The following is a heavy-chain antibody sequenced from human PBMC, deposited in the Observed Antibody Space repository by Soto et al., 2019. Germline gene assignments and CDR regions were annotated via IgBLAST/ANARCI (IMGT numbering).Heavy chain of an antibody. CDR2: IIPLFGTT. CDR3: ARGATHGSSWYFWFDP. CDR1: GGTFSTYS. D-gene: IGHD6-13*01. Sequence: QMQLVQSGAEVRMPGSSVKISCKASGGTFSTYSINWLRQAPGQGLEWMGGIIPLFGTTNYAQKFKGRVTITADESTSTAYMELSSLRAEDAAVYYCARGATHGSSWYFWFDPWGQGTLVTVSS. V-gene: IGHV1-69*01. J-gene: IGHJ5*02.